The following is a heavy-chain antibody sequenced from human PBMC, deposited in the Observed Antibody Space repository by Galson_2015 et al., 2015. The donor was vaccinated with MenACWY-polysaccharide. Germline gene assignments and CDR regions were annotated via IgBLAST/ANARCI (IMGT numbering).Heavy chain of an antibody. Sequence: SLRLSCAASGFIFSRYAMAWVRQAPGKGLEWVSSIDGRGANTYYKDSVKGRSTISRGSSKNTLYLQLNSLRADDSAVYFCAREHCDEVRCYGVPDDFWGQGTLVAVSS. CDR3: AREHCDEVRCYGVPDDF. V-gene: IGHV3-23*01. CDR2: IDGRGANT. J-gene: IGHJ4*02. CDR1: GFIFSRYA. D-gene: IGHD3-16*01.